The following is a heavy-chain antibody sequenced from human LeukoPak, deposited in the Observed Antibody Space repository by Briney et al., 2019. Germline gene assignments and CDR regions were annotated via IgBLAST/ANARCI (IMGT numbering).Heavy chain of an antibody. V-gene: IGHV3-11*01. J-gene: IGHJ4*02. CDR1: GFTFSDYY. CDR2: ISSSGSTI. Sequence: GGSLRLSCAASGFTFSDYYMSWIRQAPGKGLEWVSYISSSGSTIYYADSVKGRFTISRGNAKNSLYLQMNSLRAEDTAVYYCARSITPYYDYGDYDFFDYWGQGTLVTVSS. CDR3: ARSITPYYDYGDYDFFDY. D-gene: IGHD4-17*01.